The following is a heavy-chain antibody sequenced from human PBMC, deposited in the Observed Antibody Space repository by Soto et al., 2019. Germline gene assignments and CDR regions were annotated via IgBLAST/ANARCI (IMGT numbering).Heavy chain of an antibody. V-gene: IGHV4-34*01. J-gene: IGHJ5*01. D-gene: IGHD2-15*01. CDR1: GGSFSNYY. CDR3: ARESEYCSGGSCYQEKHNWLDS. Sequence: SETLSLTCAIYGGSFSNYYWNWIRQPPGKGLEWMGKINHNGSTNYSPSLKSRLTISVDTSKKQFSLKLSSVTAADTAVYSCARESEYCSGGSCYQEKHNWLDSWGQGTLVTVSS. CDR2: INHNGST.